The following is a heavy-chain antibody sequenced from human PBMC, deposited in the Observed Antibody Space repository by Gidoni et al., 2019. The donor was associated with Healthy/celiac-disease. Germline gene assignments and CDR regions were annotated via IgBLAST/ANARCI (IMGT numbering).Heavy chain of an antibody. V-gene: IGHV4-30-4*01. CDR2: IYYSGST. D-gene: IGHD2-15*01. J-gene: IGHJ4*02. CDR1: GRSISSGDYY. Sequence: QVQLQESGPGLVKPSQTLSLTCTVSGRSISSGDYYWSWIRQPPGKGLEWIGYIYYSGSTYYNPSLKSRVTISVDTSKNQFSLKLSSVTAADTAVYYCAREKIYCSGGSCYSVLGYWGQGTLVTVSS. CDR3: AREKIYCSGGSCYSVLGY.